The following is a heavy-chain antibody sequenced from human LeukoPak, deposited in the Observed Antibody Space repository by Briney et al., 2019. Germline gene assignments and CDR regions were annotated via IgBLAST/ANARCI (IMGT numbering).Heavy chain of an antibody. CDR3: AKDEVFGGNSRGAFDI. Sequence: GGSLRLSCAASGYTSTHYAMHWVRQSPTKGLEWVSGLSGSGGVTYYADSVRGRFTISRDNSKNILYLQMSSLRADDTALYYCAKDEVFGGNSRGAFDIWGHGTMVTVSS. V-gene: IGHV3-23*01. D-gene: IGHD4-23*01. CDR1: GYTSTHYA. CDR2: LSGSGGVT. J-gene: IGHJ3*02.